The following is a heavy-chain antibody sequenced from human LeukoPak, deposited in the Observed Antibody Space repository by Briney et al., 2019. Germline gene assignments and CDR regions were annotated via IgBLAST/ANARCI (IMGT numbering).Heavy chain of an antibody. J-gene: IGHJ4*02. Sequence: GASVKVSCKASGYSFTDYYVNWVRQAPGQGLEWMGIINPTGGTTSCSQKFQGRVTMTRDTSTSTVYMELSSLRSEDTAVYYCARGFSVRGEFDYWGQGTLVTVSS. D-gene: IGHD3-10*01. V-gene: IGHV1-46*01. CDR3: ARGFSVRGEFDY. CDR1: GYSFTDYY. CDR2: INPTGGTT.